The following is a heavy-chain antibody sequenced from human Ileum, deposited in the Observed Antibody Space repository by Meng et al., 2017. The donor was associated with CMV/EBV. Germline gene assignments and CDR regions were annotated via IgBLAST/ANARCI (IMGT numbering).Heavy chain of an antibody. CDR3: VRGSNNWVGTDY. CDR1: GFTLSNYW. J-gene: IGHJ4*02. Sequence: LGGSGGGLVQPGGSLKLSCAASGFTLSNYWIHWVRQVPGKGLIWVSRINSDGNNIVYADSVKGRFTISRDIPKNTVYLQMNSLRAEDTAMYYCVRGSNNWVGTDYWGQGTLVTVSS. CDR2: INSDGNNI. D-gene: IGHD2-21*02. V-gene: IGHV3-74*01.